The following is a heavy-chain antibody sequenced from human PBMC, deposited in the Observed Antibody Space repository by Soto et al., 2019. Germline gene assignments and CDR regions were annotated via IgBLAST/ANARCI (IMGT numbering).Heavy chain of an antibody. J-gene: IGHJ4*02. Sequence: QVQLVQSGAEVKKPGSSVKVSCKASGGTFSSYAISWVRQAPGQGLEWMGGIIPIFGTANYAQKFQGRVTITADESTSTAYMELRSLTSEDTAVYYCARDEVDCRGGSCYSFDYWGQGTMVTVSS. CDR2: IIPIFGTA. CDR1: GGTFSSYA. CDR3: ARDEVDCRGGSCYSFDY. D-gene: IGHD2-15*01. V-gene: IGHV1-69*01.